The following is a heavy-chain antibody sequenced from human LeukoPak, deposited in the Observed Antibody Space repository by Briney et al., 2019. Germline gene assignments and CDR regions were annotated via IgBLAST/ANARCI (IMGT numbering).Heavy chain of an antibody. CDR2: ISGSGGST. D-gene: IGHD6-19*01. Sequence: GGSLRLSCAASGFTFSSYAMSWVRQAPGKGLEWVSAISGSGGSTYYADSVKGRFTISRDNSKNTLYLQMNSLRAEDKAVYYCAKVGSGWYRGYFDYWGQGTLVTVSS. J-gene: IGHJ4*02. CDR3: AKVGSGWYRGYFDY. V-gene: IGHV3-23*01. CDR1: GFTFSSYA.